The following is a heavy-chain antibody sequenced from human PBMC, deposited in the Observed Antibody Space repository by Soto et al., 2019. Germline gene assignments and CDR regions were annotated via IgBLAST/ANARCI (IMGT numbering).Heavy chain of an antibody. V-gene: IGHV1-69*06. J-gene: IGHJ5*02. CDR3: ASDLDYGDYAADNLFAP. Sequence: QGQLVQSGAEVKKPGSSVKVSCKASGGTFSSYAISWVRQAPGQGLEWMGGIIPIFGTANYAQKFQGRVPITSDKSTSTAYMELSSLRSEDTAVYSCASDLDYGDYAADNLFAPWGQGTLVTVSS. CDR1: GGTFSSYA. D-gene: IGHD4-17*01. CDR2: IIPIFGTA.